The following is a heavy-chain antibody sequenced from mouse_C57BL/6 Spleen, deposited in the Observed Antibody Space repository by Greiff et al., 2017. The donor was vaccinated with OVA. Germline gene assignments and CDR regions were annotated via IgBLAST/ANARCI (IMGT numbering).Heavy chain of an antibody. CDR3: ARWYSNYLYYAMDY. Sequence: QVQLKQSGAELVRPGSSVKLSCKASGYTFTSYWMHWVKQRPIQGLEWIGNIDPSDSETHYNQKFKDKATLTVDKSSSTAYMQLSSLTSEDSAVYYCARWYSNYLYYAMDYWGQGTSVTVSS. D-gene: IGHD2-5*01. V-gene: IGHV1-52*01. CDR2: IDPSDSET. J-gene: IGHJ4*01. CDR1: GYTFTSYW.